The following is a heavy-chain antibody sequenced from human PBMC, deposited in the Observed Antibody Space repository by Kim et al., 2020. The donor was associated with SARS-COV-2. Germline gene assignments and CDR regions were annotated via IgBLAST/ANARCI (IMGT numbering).Heavy chain of an antibody. D-gene: IGHD2-2*01. CDR3: ARDQDQDDAFDI. V-gene: IGHV3-74*01. CDR2: IKSDGSSS. CDR1: GFTFSSYW. J-gene: IGHJ3*02. Sequence: GGSLRLSCAASGFTFSSYWMQWVRQAPGKGLAWVSRIKSDGSSSSYADSVKGRFTISRDNAKNTVYLQMNSLRAEDTAVYYCARDQDQDDAFDIWGQGTMVTVSS.